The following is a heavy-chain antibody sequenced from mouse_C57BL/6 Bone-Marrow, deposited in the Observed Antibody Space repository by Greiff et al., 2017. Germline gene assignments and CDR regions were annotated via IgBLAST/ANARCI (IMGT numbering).Heavy chain of an antibody. CDR1: GYAFSSYW. J-gene: IGHJ4*01. V-gene: IGHV1-80*01. CDR3: ARPPITTVAMDY. Sequence: VKLMESGAELVKPGASVKISCKASGYAFSSYWMNWVKQRPGKGLEWIGQIYPGDGDTNYNGKFKGKATLTADKSSSTAYMQLSSLTSEDSAVYFCARPPITTVAMDYWGQGTSVTVSS. CDR2: IYPGDGDT. D-gene: IGHD1-1*01.